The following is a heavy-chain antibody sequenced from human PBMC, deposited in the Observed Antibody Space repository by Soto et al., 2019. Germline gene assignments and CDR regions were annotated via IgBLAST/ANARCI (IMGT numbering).Heavy chain of an antibody. Sequence: QVQLVESGGGVVQPGRSLRLSCAASGFTFSSYAMHWVRQAPGKGLEWVAVISYDGSNKYYADSVKGRFTISRDNSKNTLYLQMNSLRDEDTAVYYCAREGLGYSYGYWAGDDDAFDIWGQGTMVTVSS. CDR1: GFTFSSYA. J-gene: IGHJ3*02. V-gene: IGHV3-30-3*01. CDR3: AREGLGYSYGYWAGDDDAFDI. D-gene: IGHD5-18*01. CDR2: ISYDGSNK.